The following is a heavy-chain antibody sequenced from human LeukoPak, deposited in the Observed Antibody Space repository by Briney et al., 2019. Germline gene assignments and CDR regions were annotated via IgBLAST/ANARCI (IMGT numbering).Heavy chain of an antibody. V-gene: IGHV4-34*01. D-gene: IGHD5-12*01. CDR2: INHSGST. J-gene: IGHJ6*03. Sequence: PSETLSLTCAVYGGSFSGYYWSWIRQPPGKGLEWIGEINHSGSTNYNPSLKSRVTISVDTSKNQFSLKLSSVTAADTAVYYCARATGYSGYDFRRRDYYYYYYMDVWGKGTTVAISS. CDR1: GGSFSGYY. CDR3: ARATGYSGYDFRRRDYYYYYYMDV.